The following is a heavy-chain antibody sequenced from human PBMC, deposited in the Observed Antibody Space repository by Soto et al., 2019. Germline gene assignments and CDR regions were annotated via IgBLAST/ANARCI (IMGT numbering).Heavy chain of an antibody. Sequence: EVQLVESGGGLVQPGGSLKLSCAASGFTFSGSAMHWVRQASGKGLEWVGRIRSKADNYATSYAASVKGRFTISRDDSKNTAYLQMDSLKTEDTAVYYCTEGGKYDNRVFDYWSQGTLVTVSS. CDR3: TEGGKYDNRVFDY. J-gene: IGHJ4*02. V-gene: IGHV3-73*01. CDR2: IRSKADNYAT. D-gene: IGHD3-22*01. CDR1: GFTFSGSA.